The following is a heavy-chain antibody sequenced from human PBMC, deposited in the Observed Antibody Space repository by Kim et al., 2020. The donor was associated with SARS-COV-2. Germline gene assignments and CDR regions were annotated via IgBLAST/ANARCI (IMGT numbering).Heavy chain of an antibody. D-gene: IGHD1-1*01. CDR3: ARYTPANWYGGMYL. Sequence: GGSLRLSCAASGFTVSSTYMNWVRQAPGKGLEWVSIIYTGGQTYYAESVKGRFTISRHNSQHTLYLQMNSLRTEDTAVYYCARYTPANWYGGMYLWGQWTTVTVSS. CDR2: IYTGGQT. J-gene: IGHJ6*02. V-gene: IGHV3-53*04. CDR1: GFTVSSTY.